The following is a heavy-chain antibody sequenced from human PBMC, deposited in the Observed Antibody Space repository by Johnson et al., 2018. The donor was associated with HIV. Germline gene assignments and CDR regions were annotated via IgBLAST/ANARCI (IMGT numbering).Heavy chain of an antibody. CDR3: VRDTLAWGLIPPIGGFDI. Sequence: VQLVESGGGLVQPWGSLRLSCAASGFTFSSYWMSWVRQAPGKGLEWVANIKQDGSEKYYVDSVTGRFTISRDNAKNSLYLQMNSLRPDDTAVYDCVRDTLAWGLIPPIGGFDIWGQGTMVTVSS. CDR1: GFTFSSYW. CDR2: IKQDGSEK. V-gene: IGHV3-7*03. D-gene: IGHD2-8*01. J-gene: IGHJ3*02.